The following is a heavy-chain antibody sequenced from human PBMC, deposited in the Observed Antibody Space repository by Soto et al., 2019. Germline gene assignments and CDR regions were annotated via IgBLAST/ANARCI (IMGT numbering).Heavy chain of an antibody. J-gene: IGHJ4*02. CDR2: IYHTEST. V-gene: IGHV4-38-2*01. D-gene: IGHD5-18*01. CDR1: GHSISSGFYY. CDR3: ARYGYSYSARLFDY. Sequence: SETLSLTCAVSGHSISSGFYYWGWVRQPPGKGLEWIGSIYHTESTYYNPSLKSRVTMSVDTSKNQLSLKLSSMTAAGTAVYFCARYGYSYSARLFDYWGQGTRVTVSS.